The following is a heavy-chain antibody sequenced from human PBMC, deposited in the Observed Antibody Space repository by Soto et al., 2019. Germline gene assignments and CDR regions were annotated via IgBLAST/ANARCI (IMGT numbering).Heavy chain of an antibody. CDR1: VFTFSGHW. Sequence: GSLRLSCAASVFTFSGHWMTWVRQTPGEGLQWVAAIKPDGSETFYVDSVKGRFTISRDNARNSLFLQMDSLRAEDTAVYYCTSRPSGMTYHAVFDFWGQGTLVTVSS. V-gene: IGHV3-7*03. D-gene: IGHD2-21*02. J-gene: IGHJ4*02. CDR3: TSRPSGMTYHAVFDF. CDR2: IKPDGSET.